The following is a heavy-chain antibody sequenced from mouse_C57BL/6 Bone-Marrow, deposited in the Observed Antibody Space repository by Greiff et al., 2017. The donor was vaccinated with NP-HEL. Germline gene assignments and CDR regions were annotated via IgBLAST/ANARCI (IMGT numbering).Heavy chain of an antibody. CDR2: IDPSDSYT. CDR1: GYTFTSYW. V-gene: IGHV1-50*01. D-gene: IGHD1-1*01. Sequence: QVQLQQPGAELVKPGASVKLSCKASGYTFTSYWMQWVKQRPGQGLEWIGEIDPSDSYTNYNQKFKGKATLTVDTSSSTAYMQLSSLTSEDSAVYYCAFYYYGSSYYWYFDVWGTGTTVTVSS. J-gene: IGHJ1*03. CDR3: AFYYYGSSYYWYFDV.